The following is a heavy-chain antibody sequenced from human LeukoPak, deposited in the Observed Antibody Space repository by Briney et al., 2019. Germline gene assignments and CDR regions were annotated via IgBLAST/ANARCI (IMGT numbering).Heavy chain of an antibody. D-gene: IGHD5-18*01. J-gene: IGHJ2*01. CDR3: ARAPGYSYGYWYFDL. Sequence: SQTLSLTCTVSGGSTSSYYWSWIRQPPGKGLEWIGYIYYSGSTNYNPSLKSRVTISVDTSKNQFSLKLSSVTAADTAVYYCARAPGYSYGYWYFDLWGRGTLVTVSS. CDR2: IYYSGST. V-gene: IGHV4-59*01. CDR1: GGSTSSYY.